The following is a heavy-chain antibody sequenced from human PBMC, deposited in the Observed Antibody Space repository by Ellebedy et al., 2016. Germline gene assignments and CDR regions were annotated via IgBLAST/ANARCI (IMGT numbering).Heavy chain of an antibody. V-gene: IGHV6-1*01. Sequence: SQTLSLTXXISGDSVSSNSAAWNWIRQSPSRGLEWLGRTYYRSKWYNDYAVSVKSRITINPDTSKNQFSLQLNSVTAADTAVYYCARDTRPSSVPNFDYWGQGTLVTVSS. CDR2: TYYRSKWYN. D-gene: IGHD6-19*01. CDR3: ARDTRPSSVPNFDY. CDR1: GDSVSSNSAA. J-gene: IGHJ4*02.